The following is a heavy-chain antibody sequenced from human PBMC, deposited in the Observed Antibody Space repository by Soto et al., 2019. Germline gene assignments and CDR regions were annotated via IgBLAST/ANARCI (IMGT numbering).Heavy chain of an antibody. Sequence: GASVKVSCKASGYTFTNYAVHWVRQAPGQRLEWVGWINAGNDNTRYSQKFQGRVTITRDTSARTAYMELSSLRSEDTAVYYCARGHLSVVPVASSYFYMDFWCKGTSVTLSS. D-gene: IGHD2-2*01. CDR3: ARGHLSVVPVASSYFYMDF. CDR1: GYTFTNYA. V-gene: IGHV1-3*01. CDR2: INAGNDNT. J-gene: IGHJ6*03.